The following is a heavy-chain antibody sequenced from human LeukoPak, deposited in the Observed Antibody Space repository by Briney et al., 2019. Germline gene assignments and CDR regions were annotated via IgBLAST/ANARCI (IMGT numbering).Heavy chain of an antibody. CDR3: ARVAAAGQEDY. D-gene: IGHD6-13*01. Sequence: NASETLSLTCTVSGGSISSYYWSWIRQPPGKGLEWIGYIYYSGSTNYNPSLKSRVTISVDTSKNQFSLKLSSVTAADTAVYYCARVAAAGQEDYWGQGTLVTVSS. J-gene: IGHJ4*02. CDR1: GGSISSYY. CDR2: IYYSGST. V-gene: IGHV4-59*01.